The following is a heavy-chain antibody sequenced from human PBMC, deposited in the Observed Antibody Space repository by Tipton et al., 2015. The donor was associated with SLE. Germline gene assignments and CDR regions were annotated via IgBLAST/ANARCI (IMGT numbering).Heavy chain of an antibody. CDR2: IYYSGST. V-gene: IGHV4-61*08. Sequence: TLSLTCTVSGGSISSGGYYWSWIRQHPGKGLEWIGYIYYSGSTNYNPSLKSRVTISVDTSKNQFSLKLSSVTAADTAVYYCARVNSSSWYLFDYWGQGTLVTVSS. D-gene: IGHD6-13*01. CDR3: ARVNSSSWYLFDY. CDR1: GGSISSGGYY. J-gene: IGHJ4*02.